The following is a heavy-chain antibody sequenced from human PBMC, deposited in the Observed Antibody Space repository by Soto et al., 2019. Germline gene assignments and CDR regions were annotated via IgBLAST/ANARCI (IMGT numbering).Heavy chain of an antibody. CDR3: AKDSGYSSSWNDAFDI. J-gene: IGHJ3*02. CDR2: ISGSGGST. CDR1: GFTFSSYA. D-gene: IGHD6-13*01. V-gene: IGHV3-23*01. Sequence: GSLRLSCADSGFTFSSYAMSWVRQAPGKGLEWVSAISGSGGSTYYADSVKGRFTISRDNSKNTLYLQMNSLRAEDTAVYYCAKDSGYSSSWNDAFDIWGQGTMVTVSS.